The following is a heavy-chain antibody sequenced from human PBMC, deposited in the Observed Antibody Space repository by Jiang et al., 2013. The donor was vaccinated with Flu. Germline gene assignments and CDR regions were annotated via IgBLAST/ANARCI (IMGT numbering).Heavy chain of an antibody. J-gene: IGHJ4*02. CDR1: GGSITSGSFY. CDR3: ARESITIFGVVIIPNFDY. CDR2: IYYSGST. V-gene: IGHV4-39*07. Sequence: GPGLVKPSQTLSPTCTVSGGSITSGSFYWSWIRQPPGKGLEWIGSIYYSGSTYYNPSLKSRVTISVDTSKNQFSLKLSSVTAADTAVYYCARESITIFGVVIIPNFDYWGQGPWSPSPQ. D-gene: IGHD3-3*01.